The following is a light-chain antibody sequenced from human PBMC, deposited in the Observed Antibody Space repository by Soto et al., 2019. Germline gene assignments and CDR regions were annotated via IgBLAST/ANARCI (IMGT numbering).Light chain of an antibody. J-gene: IGKJ2*01. CDR3: QQYNNWPYT. Sequence: EIVMTQSPATLSVSPGERATLSCWASQSVSSNLAWYQQKPGQAPRLLIYGASTRATGIPASFSGSGSGTEFTLTISSLQSEDFAVYYCQQYNNWPYTFGQGTKLEIK. V-gene: IGKV3-15*01. CDR1: QSVSSN. CDR2: GAS.